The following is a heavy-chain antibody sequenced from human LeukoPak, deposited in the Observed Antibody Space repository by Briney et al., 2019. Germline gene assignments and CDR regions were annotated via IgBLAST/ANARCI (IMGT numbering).Heavy chain of an antibody. CDR1: GFTLSSYS. CDR2: LRSSTNDI. V-gene: IGHV3-21*04. D-gene: IGHD1-20*01. Sequence: GGSLRLSCAASGFTLSSYSMSWVRQAPGKGLEWVSSLRSSTNDIYYADSVKGRFTISRDNSKNTLYLQMNSLRAEDTAVYYCAKGPGNWIANFDYWGQGTLVTVSS. CDR3: AKGPGNWIANFDY. J-gene: IGHJ4*02.